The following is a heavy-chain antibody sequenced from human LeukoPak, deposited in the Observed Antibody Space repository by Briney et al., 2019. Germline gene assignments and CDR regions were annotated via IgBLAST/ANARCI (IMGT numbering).Heavy chain of an antibody. J-gene: IGHJ6*02. CDR1: GFTFSSYA. CDR2: ISGSGGST. Sequence: GGSLRLSCAASGFTFSSYAMSWVRQAPGKGLEWVSAISGSGGSTYYADSVKGRFTISRDNAKNSLYLQMNSLRAEDTAVYYCARGFLYCSGGSCYGMDVWGQGTTVTVSS. CDR3: ARGFLYCSGGSCYGMDV. D-gene: IGHD2-15*01. V-gene: IGHV3-23*01.